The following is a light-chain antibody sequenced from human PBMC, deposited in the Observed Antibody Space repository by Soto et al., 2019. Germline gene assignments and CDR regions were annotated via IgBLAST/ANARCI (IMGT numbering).Light chain of an antibody. CDR3: CSYPGSHTWV. V-gene: IGLV2-11*01. J-gene: IGLJ3*02. Sequence: QSALTQPRSVSGSPGQSVTISCTGTNRDIGNYNYVSWYQQHPGKAPKVMIYDVSKRPSGVPDRFSGSKSANTASLTISGLQAEDEADYYCCSYPGSHTWVFGGGTKLTVL. CDR2: DVS. CDR1: NRDIGNYNY.